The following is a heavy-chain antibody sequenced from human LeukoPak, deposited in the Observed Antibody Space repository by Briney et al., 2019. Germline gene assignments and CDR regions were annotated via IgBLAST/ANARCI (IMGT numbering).Heavy chain of an antibody. CDR1: GGSFSGYY. J-gene: IGHJ4*02. V-gene: IGHV4-34*01. CDR3: ARSEAGLRRFFDY. D-gene: IGHD3-16*01. Sequence: SETLSLTCVVYGGSFSGYYWSWIRQPPGKGLEWIGEINHSGSTNHNPSLKSRVTISVDTSKNQFSLKLSSVTAADTAVYYCARSEAGLRRFFDYWGQGTLVTVSS. CDR2: INHSGST.